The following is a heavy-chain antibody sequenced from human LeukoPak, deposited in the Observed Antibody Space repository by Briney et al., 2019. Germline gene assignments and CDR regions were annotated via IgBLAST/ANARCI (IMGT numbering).Heavy chain of an antibody. V-gene: IGHV5-51*01. Sequence: GESLKISCKGSGYSFTSYWIGWVRQMPGKGLEWMGIIYPGDSDTRYSPSFQAQVTISADKSISTAYLQWSSLKASDTAMYYCARPAYCGGDCYKYYFDYWGQGTLVTVSS. CDR2: IYPGDSDT. D-gene: IGHD2-21*02. J-gene: IGHJ4*02. CDR1: GYSFTSYW. CDR3: ARPAYCGGDCYKYYFDY.